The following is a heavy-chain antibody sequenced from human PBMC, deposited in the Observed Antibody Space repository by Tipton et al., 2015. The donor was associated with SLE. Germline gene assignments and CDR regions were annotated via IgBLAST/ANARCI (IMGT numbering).Heavy chain of an antibody. J-gene: IGHJ5*02. CDR3: AKIPSRNNWFDP. CDR1: GFTFSSYA. Sequence: SLRLSCAASGFTFSSYAMHWVRQAPGKGLEWVALISYDGGNKIHAESVEGRFTISRDNSRNTLYLQMKSLRPEDTAVYYCAKIPSRNNWFDPWGQGTLVTVSS. V-gene: IGHV3-30*04. CDR2: ISYDGGNK.